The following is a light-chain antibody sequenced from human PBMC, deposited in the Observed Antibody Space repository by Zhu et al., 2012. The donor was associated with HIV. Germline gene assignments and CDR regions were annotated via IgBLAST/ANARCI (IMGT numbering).Light chain of an antibody. Sequence: DIQMTQSPSTLSASVGDRVTITCRASQSVYKWLAWYQQKPDKAPKLLIYEASRLETGVPSRFSGSRSETEFTLTISSLQPDDFASYSCQQYYSPSYTFGQGTKLQIK. J-gene: IGKJ2*01. CDR1: QSVYKW. CDR2: EAS. V-gene: IGKV1-5*03. CDR3: QQYYSPSYT.